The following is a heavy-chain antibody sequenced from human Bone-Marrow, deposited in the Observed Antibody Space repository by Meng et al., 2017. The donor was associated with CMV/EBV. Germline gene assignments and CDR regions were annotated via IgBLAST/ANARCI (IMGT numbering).Heavy chain of an antibody. CDR3: ARDGVSPVWSGFYYYYGMDV. J-gene: IGHJ6*02. Sequence: ETLSLTCAASGFTFSPYSMNWVRQAPGKGLEWVSYISSSGSTIYYADSVKGRFTISRDNAKNSLYLQMNSLRAEDTAVYYCARDGVSPVWSGFYYYYGMDVWGQGTTVTVSS. V-gene: IGHV3-48*04. CDR1: GFTFSPYS. D-gene: IGHD3-3*01. CDR2: ISSSGSTI.